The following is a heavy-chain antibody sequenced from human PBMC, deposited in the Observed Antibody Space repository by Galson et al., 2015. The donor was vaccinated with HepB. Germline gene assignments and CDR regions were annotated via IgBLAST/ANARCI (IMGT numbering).Heavy chain of an antibody. CDR1: GYTFTSYY. D-gene: IGHD2-21*02. Sequence: SVKVSCKASGYTFTSYYMHWVRQAPGQGLEWMGIINPSGGSTSHAQKFQGRVTMTRDTSTSTVYMELSSLRSEDTAVYYCAREGAGGDHQYWGQGTLVTVSS. V-gene: IGHV1-46*03. J-gene: IGHJ4*02. CDR3: AREGAGGDHQY. CDR2: INPSGGST.